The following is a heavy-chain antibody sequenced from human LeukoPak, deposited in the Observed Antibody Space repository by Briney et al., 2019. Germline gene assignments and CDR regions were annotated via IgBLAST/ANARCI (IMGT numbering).Heavy chain of an antibody. D-gene: IGHD6-19*01. Sequence: SETLSLTCVVNGGSFSGNYWSWIRQPPGKGLEWIGEINHSGSTNYNPSLKSRVTISVDTSKNQFSLKLSSVTAADTAVYYCVTGQWLVPVSYWGQGTLVTVPS. J-gene: IGHJ4*02. CDR1: GGSFSGNY. CDR3: VTGQWLVPVSY. V-gene: IGHV4-34*01. CDR2: INHSGST.